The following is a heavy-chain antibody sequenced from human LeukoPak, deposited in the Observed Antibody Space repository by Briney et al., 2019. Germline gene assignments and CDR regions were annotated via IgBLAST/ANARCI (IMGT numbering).Heavy chain of an antibody. CDR1: GFTFSSYW. V-gene: IGHV3-74*01. D-gene: IGHD3-10*01. CDR2: INSGGSST. Sequence: PGGTLRLSCAASGFTFSSYWMHWVRQAPGKGLVWVSRINSGGSSTNYADSMRGGFTISGDNAKNTRYLQMNSLRAEDTAVYYCARVWFGELFRYFDYWGQGTLVTVSS. CDR3: ARVWFGELFRYFDY. J-gene: IGHJ4*02.